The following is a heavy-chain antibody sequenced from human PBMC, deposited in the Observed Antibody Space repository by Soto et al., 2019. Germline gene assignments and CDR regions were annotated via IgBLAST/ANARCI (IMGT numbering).Heavy chain of an antibody. D-gene: IGHD6-25*01. CDR1: GFTFSSYE. V-gene: IGHV3-48*03. CDR3: ARDTRLLFDP. CDR2: ISSSGSTI. Sequence: EVQLVESGGGLVQPGGSLRLSCAASGFTFSSYEMTWVRQAPGKGLEWVSYISSSGSTIYYADSVKGRFTISTDNAKNSLYLQMNSLRAEDKAVYYCARDTRLLFDPWGQGTLVTVSS. J-gene: IGHJ5*02.